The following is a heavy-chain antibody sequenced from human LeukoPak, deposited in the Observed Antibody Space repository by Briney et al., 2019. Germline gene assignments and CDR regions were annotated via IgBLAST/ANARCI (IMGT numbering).Heavy chain of an antibody. CDR2: INPNSGGT. CDR1: GYTFTGYY. D-gene: IGHD3-22*01. Sequence: GASVKVSCKASGYTFTGYYMHWVRQAPGQGLEWMGWINPNSGGTNYAQKFQGRVTMTRDTSISTAYMELSRLRSDDTAVYYCARAGGASYYYDSSGSDYWGQGTLVTVSS. CDR3: ARAGGASYYYDSSGSDY. J-gene: IGHJ4*02. V-gene: IGHV1-2*02.